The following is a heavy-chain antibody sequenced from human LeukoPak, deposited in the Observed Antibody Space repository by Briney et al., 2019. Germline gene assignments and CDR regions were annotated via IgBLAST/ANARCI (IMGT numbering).Heavy chain of an antibody. CDR1: GYTFTSYD. CDR2: MNPNSGNS. D-gene: IGHD3-10*01. J-gene: IGHJ4*02. V-gene: IGHV1-8*01. Sequence: GASVKVSCKASGYTFTSYDINWVRQATGQGLEWMGWMNPNSGNSGYAQKFQGRVTMTRNTSISTAYMELSSLRSDDTAVYYCARDPPRSLVRGVIGDYWGQGTLVTVSS. CDR3: ARDPPRSLVRGVIGDY.